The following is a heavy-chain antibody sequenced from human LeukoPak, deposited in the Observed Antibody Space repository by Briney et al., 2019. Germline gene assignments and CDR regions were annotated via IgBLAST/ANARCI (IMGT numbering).Heavy chain of an antibody. CDR2: INPNSGGT. Sequence: GASVKVSCKASGYTFTGYYMHWVRQAPGQGLEWMGWINPNSGGTNYAQKVQGRVTMTRDTSISTAYMELSRLRSDDTAVYYCARDQTGDVKFDYWGQGTLVTVSS. D-gene: IGHD7-27*01. CDR1: GYTFTGYY. CDR3: ARDQTGDVKFDY. J-gene: IGHJ4*02. V-gene: IGHV1-2*02.